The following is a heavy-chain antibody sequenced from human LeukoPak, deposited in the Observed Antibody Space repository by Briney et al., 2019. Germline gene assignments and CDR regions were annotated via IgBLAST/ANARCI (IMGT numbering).Heavy chain of an antibody. Sequence: PSETLSLTCTVSGGSISSSSYYWDWIRQPPGKGLEWIGSIYYSGSSYYNPSLKSRVTLSVDTSKNQFSLKLSSVTAADTAVYYCARRGYDSSGYYYAYWGQGTLVTVSS. CDR1: GGSISSSSYY. D-gene: IGHD3-22*01. J-gene: IGHJ4*01. CDR2: IYYSGSS. CDR3: ARRGYDSSGYYYAY. V-gene: IGHV4-39*01.